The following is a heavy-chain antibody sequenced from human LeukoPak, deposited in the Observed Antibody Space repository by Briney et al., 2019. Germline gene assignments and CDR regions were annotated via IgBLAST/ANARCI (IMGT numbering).Heavy chain of an antibody. D-gene: IGHD3-22*01. CDR1: GGTFSSYA. CDR2: IIPIFGTA. CDR3: ARSPHIDSSGYSRPTFDY. J-gene: IGHJ4*02. Sequence: ASVKVSCKASGGTFSSYAISWVRQAPGQGLEWMGGIIPIFGTANYAQKFQGRVTITADESTSTAYMELSSLRSEDTAVYYCARSPHIDSSGYSRPTFDYWGQGTPVTVSS. V-gene: IGHV1-69*13.